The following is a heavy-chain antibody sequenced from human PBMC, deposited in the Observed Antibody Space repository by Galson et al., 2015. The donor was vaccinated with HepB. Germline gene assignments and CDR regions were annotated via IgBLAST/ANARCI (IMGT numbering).Heavy chain of an antibody. D-gene: IGHD3-3*01. Sequence: SLRLSCAASGFTFGNFAINWVRQTPAKGLEWVAIVSHDGDDKFYPDSVKGRFTISRDNSNNTVFLYMNNLRPEDTAVYYCAKERSSISGVILVADSGMDVWGQGTTVTVSS. CDR1: GFTFGNFA. J-gene: IGHJ6*02. CDR2: VSHDGDDK. V-gene: IGHV3-30*18. CDR3: AKERSSISGVILVADSGMDV.